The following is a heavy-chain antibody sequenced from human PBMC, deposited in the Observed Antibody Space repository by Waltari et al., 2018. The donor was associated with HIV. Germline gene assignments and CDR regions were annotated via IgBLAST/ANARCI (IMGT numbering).Heavy chain of an antibody. J-gene: IGHJ3*02. D-gene: IGHD3-22*01. CDR1: GGSISSSSYY. V-gene: IGHV4-39*07. CDR2: IYYSGST. Sequence: QLQLQESGPGLVKPSETLSLTCTVSGGSISSSSYYWGWIRQPPGKGLEWIGSIYYSGSTYYNPSLKSRVTISVDTSKNQFSLKLSSVTAADTAVYYCARDTGYYYDSSGYYYGIDAFDIWGQGTMVTVSS. CDR3: ARDTGYYYDSSGYYYGIDAFDI.